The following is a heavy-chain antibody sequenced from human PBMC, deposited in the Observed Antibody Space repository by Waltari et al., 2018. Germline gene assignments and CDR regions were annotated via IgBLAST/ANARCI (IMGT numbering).Heavy chain of an antibody. CDR3: AHTEQFAPAVWFGP. V-gene: IGHV2-5*01. CDR2: IYWNDDK. J-gene: IGHJ5*02. Sequence: QITFKESGPTLVKPTQTLTLTCTCSGFSLSTNGVGVGWLRQPPGKALEWLANIYWNDDKRYSPSLNSRLTITRDTSKNPVARTMTNVDPFETATYFCAHTEQFAPAVWFGPWGQGTLVAVSS. D-gene: IGHD6-19*01. CDR1: GFSLSTNGVG.